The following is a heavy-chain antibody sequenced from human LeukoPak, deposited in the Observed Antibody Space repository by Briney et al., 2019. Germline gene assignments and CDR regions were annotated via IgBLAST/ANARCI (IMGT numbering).Heavy chain of an antibody. J-gene: IGHJ3*02. Sequence: QPGGSLRLSCAASGFTFSSYSMNWVRQAPGKGLEWLSYFSSSSSIIYYADSVKGRFTISRDHAKNSLYLQMNSLRDEDTAVYYCARDGDSSGYYAAFDIWGQGTMVTVSS. CDR2: FSSSSSII. V-gene: IGHV3-48*02. D-gene: IGHD3-22*01. CDR3: ARDGDSSGYYAAFDI. CDR1: GFTFSSYS.